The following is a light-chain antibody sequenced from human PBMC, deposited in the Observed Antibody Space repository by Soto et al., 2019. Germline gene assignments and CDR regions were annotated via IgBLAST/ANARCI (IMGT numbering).Light chain of an antibody. CDR3: QQYNSYSPLT. Sequence: DIQLTQSPSTLSGSVGDRVTLTCRASQTISSWLAWYQQKPGKAPKLLIYKASTLKSGVPSRCSGSGSGTEFTLTISSRQPDDFATYYCQQYNSYSPLTFGGGTKVDIK. CDR2: KAS. J-gene: IGKJ4*01. V-gene: IGKV1-5*03. CDR1: QTISSW.